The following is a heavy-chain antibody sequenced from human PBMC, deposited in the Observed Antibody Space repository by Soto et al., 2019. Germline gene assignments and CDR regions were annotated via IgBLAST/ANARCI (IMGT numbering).Heavy chain of an antibody. Sequence: WTWIRQHPGKGLEWIGYISYSGSTYYHPSLKSRLTISVDTSKNQFSLRLTSVTAADTAMYYCARCGDYGDYRKFDPWGQGTLVTVSS. V-gene: IGHV4-31*02. J-gene: IGHJ5*02. CDR3: ARCGDYGDYRKFDP. D-gene: IGHD4-17*01. CDR2: ISYSGST.